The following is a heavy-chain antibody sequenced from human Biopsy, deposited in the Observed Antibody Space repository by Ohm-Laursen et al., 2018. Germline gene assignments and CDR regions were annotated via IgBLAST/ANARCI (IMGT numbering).Heavy chain of an antibody. V-gene: IGHV3-9*01. Sequence: SLRLSCLASGFRFGDYAMHWVRQAPGKGLEWVSGISWNSDTIDYAVSVRGRFTISRDNAKNSLYLQMSSLRAEDTAFYYCAKEGPPKDYSSSFHSWGQGTLVTVSS. CDR3: AKEGPPKDYSSSFHS. D-gene: IGHD6-13*01. CDR2: ISWNSDTI. CDR1: GFRFGDYA. J-gene: IGHJ4*02.